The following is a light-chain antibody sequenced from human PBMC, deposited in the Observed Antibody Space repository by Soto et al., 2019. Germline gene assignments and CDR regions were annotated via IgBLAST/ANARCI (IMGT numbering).Light chain of an antibody. CDR3: QQLNSYPRT. CDR1: QSVSGW. J-gene: IGKJ1*01. V-gene: IGKV1-9*01. CDR2: AAS. Sequence: SPSTLSASVGDTVTVTCRASQSVSGWLAWYQQKPGKAPKLLIYAASTLQSGVPSRFSGSGSGTEFTLTISSLQPEDFATYYCQQLNSYPRTFGQGTKVDIK.